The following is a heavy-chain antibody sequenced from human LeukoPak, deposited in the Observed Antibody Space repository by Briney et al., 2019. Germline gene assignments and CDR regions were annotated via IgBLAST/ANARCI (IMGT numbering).Heavy chain of an antibody. D-gene: IGHD5-12*01. CDR3: ARVAPRLSGFDY. J-gene: IGHJ4*02. V-gene: IGHV4-59*01. CDR1: GGSISSYY. Sequence: SETLSLTCTVSGGSISSYYWSWIRQPPGKGLEWIGYIYYSGSTNYNPSLKSRVTISVDTSKNQFSLKLSSVTAADTAVYYCARVAPRLSGFDYWGQGTLVTVSS. CDR2: IYYSGST.